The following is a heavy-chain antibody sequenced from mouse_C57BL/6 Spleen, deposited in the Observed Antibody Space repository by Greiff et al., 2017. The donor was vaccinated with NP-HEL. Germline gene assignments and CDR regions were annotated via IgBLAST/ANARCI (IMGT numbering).Heavy chain of an antibody. V-gene: IGHV1-22*01. CDR1: GYTFTDYN. Sequence: EVQLQQSGPELVKPGASVKMSCKASGYTFTDYNMHWVKQSHGKSLEWIGYINPNNGGTSYNQKFKGKATLTVNKSSSTAYMELRSLTSEDSAVHYCAREGYGSSYEAMDYWGQGTSVTVSS. J-gene: IGHJ4*01. D-gene: IGHD1-1*01. CDR3: AREGYGSSYEAMDY. CDR2: INPNNGGT.